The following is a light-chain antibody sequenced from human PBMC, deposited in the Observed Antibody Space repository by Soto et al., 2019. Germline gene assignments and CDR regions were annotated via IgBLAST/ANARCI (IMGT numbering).Light chain of an antibody. J-gene: IGKJ5*01. CDR2: SVS. Sequence: DIQMTQSPSSLSASVGDTVTITCRASQSIGKHLNWYQQKPGKAPKFLIYSVSSLQSGVPSRFSGSGSGTDFTLTINSXQPEDFATYYCQQGYSSAITFGQGTRLESK. CDR3: QQGYSSAIT. CDR1: QSIGKH. V-gene: IGKV1-39*01.